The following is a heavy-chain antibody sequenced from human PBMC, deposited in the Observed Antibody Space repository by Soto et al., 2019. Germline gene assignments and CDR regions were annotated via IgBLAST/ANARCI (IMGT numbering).Heavy chain of an antibody. V-gene: IGHV3-48*02. Sequence: GGSLRLSCAASGFTFSSYSMNWVRQAPGKGLEWVSYISSSSSTIYYADSVKGRFTISRDNAKNSLYLQMNSLRDEDTAVYYCARGRVARYYYGMDVWGQGTTVTVSS. D-gene: IGHD2-15*01. J-gene: IGHJ6*02. CDR2: ISSSSSTI. CDR3: ARGRVARYYYGMDV. CDR1: GFTFSSYS.